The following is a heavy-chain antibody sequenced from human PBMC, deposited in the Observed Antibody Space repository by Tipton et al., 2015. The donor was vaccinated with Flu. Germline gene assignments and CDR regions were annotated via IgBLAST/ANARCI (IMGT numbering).Heavy chain of an antibody. V-gene: IGHV4-38-2*02. D-gene: IGHD6-19*01. CDR2: IYHSGST. Sequence: LRLSCAPSGFTVSSSYMNWVRQPPGKGLEWIGSIYHSGSTFYHPSLKSRVTISVDTSKNQFSLKLSSVTAADTAVYYCARDGGVGSGWSYSGGNYYYGMDVWGQGP. CDR3: ARDGGVGSGWSYSGGNYYYGMDV. CDR1: GFTVSSSY. J-gene: IGHJ6*02.